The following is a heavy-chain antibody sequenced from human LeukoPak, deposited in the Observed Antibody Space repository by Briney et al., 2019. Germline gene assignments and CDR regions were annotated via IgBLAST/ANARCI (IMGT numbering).Heavy chain of an antibody. CDR2: ISAYNGNT. CDR3: ARDGGQWLVRGDAFDI. J-gene: IGHJ3*02. V-gene: IGHV1-18*01. D-gene: IGHD6-19*01. CDR1: GYTFTSYG. Sequence: ASVKVSCKASGYTFTSYGISWMRQAPGQGLEWMGWISAYNGNTNYAQKLQGRVTMTTDTSTSTAYMELRSLRSDDTAVYYCARDGGQWLVRGDAFDIWGQGTMVTVSS.